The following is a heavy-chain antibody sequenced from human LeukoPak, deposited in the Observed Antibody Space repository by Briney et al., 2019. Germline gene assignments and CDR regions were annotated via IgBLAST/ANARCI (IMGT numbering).Heavy chain of an antibody. Sequence: GGSLRLFCSASGFIFSHHGMHWVRQAPGKGLEWVAVIWSDGTNRFYAGSVKGRFTISRDNSQNSVFLQMNSLRVEDTAMYYCARDAQRGFDYSNSLKYWGHGTLVTVSS. CDR1: GFIFSHHG. J-gene: IGHJ4*01. CDR3: ARDAQRGFDYSNSLKY. D-gene: IGHD4-11*01. V-gene: IGHV3-33*01. CDR2: IWSDGTNR.